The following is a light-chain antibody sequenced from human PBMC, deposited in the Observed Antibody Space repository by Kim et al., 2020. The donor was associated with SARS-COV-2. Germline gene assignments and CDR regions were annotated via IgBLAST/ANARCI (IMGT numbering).Light chain of an antibody. V-gene: IGLV6-57*01. CDR3: QSYASDNWV. CDR1: SGSIVDDY. Sequence: NFMLTQPPSVSESPGKTVTISCTRSSGSIVDDYVQWYQQRPGTSPTSVIYENNQRPSGVPDRFSGSIDSSSNSASLTISGLKTEDEVDYYCQSYASDNWVFGGGTQLTVL. CDR2: ENN. J-gene: IGLJ3*02.